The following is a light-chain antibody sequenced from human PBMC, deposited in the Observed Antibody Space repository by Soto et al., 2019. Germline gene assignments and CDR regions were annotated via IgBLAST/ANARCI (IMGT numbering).Light chain of an antibody. Sequence: EIVMKQSPATLSVSLGDRATLSCRASQSVGSYLAWYQQKPGQAPRLLIYGASTRATGIPARFSGSGSETDFTLTISSLQSEDFAVYYCQQYDSWPPSYTFGQGNKREIK. CDR1: QSVGSY. CDR2: GAS. V-gene: IGKV3-15*01. J-gene: IGKJ2*01. CDR3: QQYDSWPPSYT.